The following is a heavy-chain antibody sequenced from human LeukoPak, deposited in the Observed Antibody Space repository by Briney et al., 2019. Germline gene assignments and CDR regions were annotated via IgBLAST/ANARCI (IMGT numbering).Heavy chain of an antibody. CDR3: ARGGVTTIAQYDY. Sequence: SETLSLTCTVSGGSIISYFWSRIRQPPGKGPEWIGYIFDSGTTNYNPSTNYNPSLKSRVTVSLDTSKNHFSLKLSSVTAADTAAYSCARGGVTTIAQYDYWGQGILVTVSS. D-gene: IGHD5-12*01. CDR1: GGSIISYF. J-gene: IGHJ4*02. CDR2: IFDSGTTNYNPST. V-gene: IGHV4-59*01.